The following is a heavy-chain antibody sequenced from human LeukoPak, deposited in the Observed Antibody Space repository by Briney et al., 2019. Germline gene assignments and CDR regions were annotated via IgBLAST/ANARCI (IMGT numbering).Heavy chain of an antibody. D-gene: IGHD3-9*01. CDR1: GFTFSRYS. CDR3: AKSDYDILTGYYLDY. Sequence: TGGSLRLSCAASGFTFSRYSMNWVCQAPGKGLEWVSSISSSSNYIFYEDSVKGRFTISRDNAKNSLYLQMNSLRAEDTAVYYCAKSDYDILTGYYLDYWGQGSLVTVSS. J-gene: IGHJ4*02. CDR2: ISSSSNYI. V-gene: IGHV3-21*01.